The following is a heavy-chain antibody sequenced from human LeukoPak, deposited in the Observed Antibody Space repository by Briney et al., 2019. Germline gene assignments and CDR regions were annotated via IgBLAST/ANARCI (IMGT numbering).Heavy chain of an antibody. D-gene: IGHD1-26*01. Sequence: GGSLRLSCAASGFTFSSYAMHWVRQAPGKGLEWVAVISYDGSNKYYADSVKGRFTISRDNSKNTLYLQMNSLRAEDTAVYYCARAPWEPPSYFDYWGQGTLVTVSS. CDR1: GFTFSSYA. CDR2: ISYDGSNK. J-gene: IGHJ4*02. V-gene: IGHV3-30-3*01. CDR3: ARAPWEPPSYFDY.